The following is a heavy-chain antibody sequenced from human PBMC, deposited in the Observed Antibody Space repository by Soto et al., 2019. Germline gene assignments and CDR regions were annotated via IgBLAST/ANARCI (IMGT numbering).Heavy chain of an antibody. D-gene: IGHD1-26*01. Sequence: GGSLRLSCAASGVTFSSYGMHWVRQAPGKGLEWVAVIWYDGSNKYYADSVKGRFTISRDNSKNTLYLQMNSLRAEDTAVYYSARDRGWVGVTIRALAYWGQGTLVTVSS. CDR2: IWYDGSNK. J-gene: IGHJ4*02. CDR3: ARDRGWVGVTIRALAY. V-gene: IGHV3-33*01. CDR1: GVTFSSYG.